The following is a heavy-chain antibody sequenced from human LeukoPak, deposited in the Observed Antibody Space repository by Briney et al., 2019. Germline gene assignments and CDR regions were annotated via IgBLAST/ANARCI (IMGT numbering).Heavy chain of an antibody. CDR2: IYYSGST. J-gene: IGHJ3*02. Sequence: SETLSLTCTVPGGSISSSSYYWGWIRQPPGKGLEWIGSIYYSGSTYYNPSLKSRVTISVDTSKNQFSLKLSSVTAADTAVYYCARGESGNHAGFFDIWGQGTMVTVSS. CDR1: GGSISSSSYY. CDR3: ARGESGNHAGFFDI. D-gene: IGHD1-14*01. V-gene: IGHV4-39*01.